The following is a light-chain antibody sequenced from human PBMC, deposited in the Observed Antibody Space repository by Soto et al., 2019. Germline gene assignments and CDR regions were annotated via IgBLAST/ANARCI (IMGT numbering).Light chain of an antibody. CDR2: GAS. V-gene: IGKV3-15*01. CDR1: QTVRND. Sequence: EIVMTQSPATLSVSPGERATLSCRASQTVRNDFAWYQQKPGQAPRLLIYGASIRATGIPVRFRGSGSGTEITLTISSLQSEDFAVYYCQQYNNWPLTFGGGTKVDIK. J-gene: IGKJ4*01. CDR3: QQYNNWPLT.